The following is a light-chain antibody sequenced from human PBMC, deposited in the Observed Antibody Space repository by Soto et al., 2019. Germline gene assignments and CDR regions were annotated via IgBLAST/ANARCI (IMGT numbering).Light chain of an antibody. CDR2: DVS. CDR3: SSYTSSSTVV. V-gene: IGLV2-14*01. CDR1: SSDVGTYNY. Sequence: QLVLTQPASVSGSPGQSITISCTGTSSDVGTYNYVSWYQQHPGKAPKLMIYDVSSRPSGVSNRFSGSKSGNTASLTISGLQAENDADYYCSSYTSSSTVVFGGGTKLTVL. J-gene: IGLJ2*01.